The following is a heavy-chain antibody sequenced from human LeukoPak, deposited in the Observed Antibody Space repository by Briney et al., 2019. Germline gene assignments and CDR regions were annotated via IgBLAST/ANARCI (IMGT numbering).Heavy chain of an antibody. J-gene: IGHJ6*03. CDR1: GFTFSSYW. Sequence: GGSLRLSCAASGFTFSSYWMHWVRQAPGKGLVWVSRINSDGSSTSYADSVKGRFTISRDNAKNTLYLQMNSLRAEDTAVYYCARDTPYYDSSGYYYYYMDVWGKGTTVTISS. CDR3: ARDTPYYDSSGYYYYYMDV. CDR2: INSDGSST. D-gene: IGHD3-22*01. V-gene: IGHV3-74*01.